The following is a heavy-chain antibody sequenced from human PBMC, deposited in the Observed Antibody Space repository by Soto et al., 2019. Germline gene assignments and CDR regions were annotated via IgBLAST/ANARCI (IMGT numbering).Heavy chain of an antibody. CDR1: GFTFSTYG. D-gene: IGHD3-3*01. V-gene: IGHV3-30*18. Sequence: QVQLVESGGGVVQPGRSLRLSCAASGFTFSTYGMHWVRQAPGKGLEWVAVISYDGSNIYYADSVKGRFTISRDNSKNTLYLHMNSLRAEDTAVYYCAKDRADFWSGYYGGDYFDYWGQGTLVTVSS. CDR3: AKDRADFWSGYYGGDYFDY. J-gene: IGHJ4*02. CDR2: ISYDGSNI.